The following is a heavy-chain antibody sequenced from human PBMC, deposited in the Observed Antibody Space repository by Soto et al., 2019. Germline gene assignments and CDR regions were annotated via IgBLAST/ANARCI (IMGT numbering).Heavy chain of an antibody. J-gene: IGHJ2*01. CDR2: ISNTNSPL. V-gene: IGHV3-11*01. CDR1: GFIFSEYY. CDR3: ARHFVAKGGRYFDL. D-gene: IGHD3-3*02. Sequence: GGSVRLSCXASGFIFSEYYMSWVRQAPGKGLEWISYISNTNSPLDYADSVKGRFTVSRDNAKKSLYLQMNSLRAEDTAVYYCARHFVAKGGRYFDLWGRGTMVTVSS.